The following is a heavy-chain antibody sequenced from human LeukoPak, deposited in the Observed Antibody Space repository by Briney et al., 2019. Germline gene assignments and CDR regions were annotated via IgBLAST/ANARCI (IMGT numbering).Heavy chain of an antibody. J-gene: IGHJ4*02. D-gene: IGHD2/OR15-2a*01. CDR1: GITISSYW. CDR2: IKQDGSEK. Sequence: GGALRLSCAASGITISSYWMSWVRPAPGEGLEWVANIKQDGSEKYYVDSVKGRFIISRDNAKNLLYLQMNSLRAEDMAVYYCARDQQQNIVPDYWGQGTLVTVSS. V-gene: IGHV3-7*01. CDR3: ARDQQQNIVPDY.